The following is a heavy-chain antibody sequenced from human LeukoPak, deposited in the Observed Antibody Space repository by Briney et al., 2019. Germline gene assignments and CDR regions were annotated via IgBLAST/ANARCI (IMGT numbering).Heavy chain of an antibody. V-gene: IGHV1-2*06. Sequence: ASVKVSCKAPGYTFTGYYMHWVRQAPGQGLEWMGRINPNSGGTNYAQKFQGRVTMTRDTSISTAYMELSRLRSDDTAVYYCARRKTVVPFDYWGQGTLVTVSS. CDR3: ARRKTVVPFDY. J-gene: IGHJ4*02. CDR2: INPNSGGT. CDR1: GYTFTGYY. D-gene: IGHD4-23*01.